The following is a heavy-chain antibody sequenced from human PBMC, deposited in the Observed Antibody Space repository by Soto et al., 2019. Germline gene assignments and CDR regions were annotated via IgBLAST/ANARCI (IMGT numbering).Heavy chain of an antibody. Sequence: QVQLVQSGAEVKKPGSSVRVSCKASGDTFNKFGISWVRQAPGQGLEWMGGIIPMYGAANSAQKFWDRVSITADESTSTVYMYLSSLISEDTAVYFCARCMRALRTDDVFDIWGTGTVVTVSS. CDR2: IIPMYGAA. V-gene: IGHV1-69*01. J-gene: IGHJ3*02. CDR3: ARCMRALRTDDVFDI. CDR1: GDTFNKFG.